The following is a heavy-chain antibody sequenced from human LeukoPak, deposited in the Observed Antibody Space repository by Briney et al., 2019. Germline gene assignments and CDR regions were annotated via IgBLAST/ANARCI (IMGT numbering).Heavy chain of an antibody. J-gene: IGHJ5*02. V-gene: IGHV1-69*01. CDR1: GGTFSSYA. Sequence: SVKVSFKASGGTFSSYAFSWVRQAPGQGLEWMGGIIPIFGTANYAQKFQGRVTITADESTSTAYMELSSLRSEDTAVYYCARGPAWSPYSSSWFDPWGQRTLVTVSS. D-gene: IGHD6-13*01. CDR3: ARGPAWSPYSSSWFDP. CDR2: IIPIFGTA.